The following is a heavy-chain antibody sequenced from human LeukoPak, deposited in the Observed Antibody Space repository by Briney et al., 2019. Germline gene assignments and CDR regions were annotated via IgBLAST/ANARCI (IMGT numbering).Heavy chain of an antibody. V-gene: IGHV3-48*03. CDR2: ISSSGSTI. J-gene: IGHJ6*03. CDR1: GFTFSSYE. Sequence: PGGSLRLSCAASGFTFSSYEMNWVRQAPGKGLEWVSYISSSGSTIYYADSVKGRFTISRDNAKNSLYLQMNSLRAEDTAVYYCARAQRLTYSSGWLRYMDVWGKGTTVTISS. CDR3: ARAQRLTYSSGWLRYMDV. D-gene: IGHD6-19*01.